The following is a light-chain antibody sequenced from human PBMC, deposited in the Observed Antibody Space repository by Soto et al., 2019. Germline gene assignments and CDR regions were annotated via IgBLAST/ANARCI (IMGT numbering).Light chain of an antibody. V-gene: IGKV1-39*01. CDR1: QSINRY. J-gene: IGKJ1*01. CDR3: QQSYSTPWT. Sequence: DIQMTQSPSSLSASVGDRVTITCRASQSINRYLNWYQQKPGRAPKLLIYAASSLQSGVPSRFSGSGSGTDLTLTISSLQPEDFATYYCQQSYSTPWTFGQGTKVEI. CDR2: AAS.